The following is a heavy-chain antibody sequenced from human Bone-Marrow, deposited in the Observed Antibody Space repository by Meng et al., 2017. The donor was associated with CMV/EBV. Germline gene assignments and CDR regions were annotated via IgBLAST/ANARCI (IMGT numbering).Heavy chain of an antibody. J-gene: IGHJ2*01. CDR1: GDSISRNLW. V-gene: IGHV4-4*02. D-gene: IGHD4-23*01. Sequence: SETLSLTCTVSGDSISRNLWWSWVRQPPGKGLEWIGEISYSGDTKYNPSLQSRATISSDTTNNRFSLRLNSVTAADTGVYYCARDGDYGGNSGALNWYFDLWGRGTLVTVSS. CDR3: ARDGDYGGNSGALNWYFDL. CDR2: ISYSGDT.